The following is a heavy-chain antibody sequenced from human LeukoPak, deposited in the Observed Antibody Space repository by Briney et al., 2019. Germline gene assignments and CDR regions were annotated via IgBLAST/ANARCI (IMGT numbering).Heavy chain of an antibody. D-gene: IGHD5-18*01. CDR2: IYYSGST. CDR1: GCSVSSCSNY. J-gene: IGHJ4*02. Sequence: SETLSLTCTVSGCSVSSCSNYWSWIRQPPGKGLEWIGYIYYSGSTNYNPSLKRRVTISLDTSKNQFSLRLSSVTAADTAVYYCAREDTAMVIFDYWGQGTLVTVSS. V-gene: IGHV4-61*01. CDR3: AREDTAMVIFDY.